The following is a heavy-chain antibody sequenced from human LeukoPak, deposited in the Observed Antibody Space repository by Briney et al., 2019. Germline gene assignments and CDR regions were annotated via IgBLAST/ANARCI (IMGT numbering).Heavy chain of an antibody. Sequence: GGSLRLSCAASGFTFSSYWMSWVRQAPGKGLEGVANIKQDGSEKYYVDSVKGRFTISRDNAKNSLYLQMNSLRAEDTAVYYCARGIAASGAYNWFDPWGQGTLVTVSS. CDR3: ARGIAASGAYNWFDP. CDR1: GFTFSSYW. J-gene: IGHJ5*02. V-gene: IGHV3-7*01. D-gene: IGHD6-13*01. CDR2: IKQDGSEK.